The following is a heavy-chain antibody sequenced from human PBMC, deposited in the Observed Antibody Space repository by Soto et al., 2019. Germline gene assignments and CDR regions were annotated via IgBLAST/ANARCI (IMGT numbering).Heavy chain of an antibody. J-gene: IGHJ2*01. V-gene: IGHV3-30-3*01. Sequence: QVQLVESGGGVVQPGRSPRLSCAASGFTFSSYAMHWVRQAPGKGLEWVAVISYDGSNKYYADSVKGRFTISRDNSKNTLYLQMNSLRAEDTAVYYCARDSYYYDSSGSWYFDLWGRGTLVTVSS. CDR1: GFTFSSYA. CDR3: ARDSYYYDSSGSWYFDL. D-gene: IGHD3-22*01. CDR2: ISYDGSNK.